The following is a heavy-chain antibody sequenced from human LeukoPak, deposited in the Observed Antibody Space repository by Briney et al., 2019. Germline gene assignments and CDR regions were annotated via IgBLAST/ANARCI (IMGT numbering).Heavy chain of an antibody. V-gene: IGHV4-34*01. CDR1: GGSFSGYY. J-gene: IGHJ4*02. CDR2: INHSGST. Sequence: SETLSLTCAVYGGSFSGYYWSWIRQPPGKGLEWIGEINHSGSTNYNPSLKSRVTISVDTSKNQFSLKLSSVTAADTAVYYCARGLQYDILTAYWGQGTLVTVSS. CDR3: ARGLQYDILTAY. D-gene: IGHD3-9*01.